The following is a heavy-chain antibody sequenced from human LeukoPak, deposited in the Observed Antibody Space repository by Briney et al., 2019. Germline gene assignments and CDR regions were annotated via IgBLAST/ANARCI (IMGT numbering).Heavy chain of an antibody. J-gene: IGHJ5*02. V-gene: IGHV4-34*01. D-gene: IGHD4-23*01. Sequence: PAGNLSFSSAASGFTFRNYAMSWLPQAPGNELKWIGEINHSGSTNYNPSLKSRVTISVDTSKNQVSLKLSSVTAADTAVYYCARGRGVSTVVDEFGPWGQGVLVTV. CDR1: GFTFRNYA. CDR3: ARGRGVSTVVDEFGP. CDR2: INHSGST.